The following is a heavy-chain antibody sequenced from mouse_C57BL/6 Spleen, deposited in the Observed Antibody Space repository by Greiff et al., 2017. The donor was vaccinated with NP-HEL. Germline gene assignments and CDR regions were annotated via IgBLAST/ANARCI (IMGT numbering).Heavy chain of an antibody. J-gene: IGHJ2*01. CDR3: ASHDY. CDR2: IDPSDSYT. CDR1: GYTFTSYW. V-gene: IGHV1-69*01. Sequence: QVQLQQSGAELVMPGASVKLSCKASGYTFTSYWMHWVKQRPGQGLEWIGEIDPSDSYTNYNQKFKGKSTLTVDKSSSTAYMQLSSLTSEDSAVYYCASHDYWGQGTTLTVSS.